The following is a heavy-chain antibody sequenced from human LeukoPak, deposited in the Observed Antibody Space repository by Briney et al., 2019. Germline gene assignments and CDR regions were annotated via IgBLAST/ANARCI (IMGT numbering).Heavy chain of an antibody. V-gene: IGHV4-30-2*01. J-gene: IGHJ4*02. Sequence: SQTLSLTCTVSGGSISSGGYYWSWIRQPPGKGLEWIGYIYHSGSTYYNPSLKSRVTISVDRSKNQFSLKLSSVTAADTAVYYCARDRGIISTGSPFDFWGQGTLVTVSS. CDR1: GGSISSGGYY. CDR3: ARDRGIISTGSPFDF. CDR2: IYHSGST. D-gene: IGHD3-9*01.